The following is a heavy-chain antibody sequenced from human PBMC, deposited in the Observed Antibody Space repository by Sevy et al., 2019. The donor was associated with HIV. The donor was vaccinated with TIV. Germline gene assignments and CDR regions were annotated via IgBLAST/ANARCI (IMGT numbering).Heavy chain of an antibody. Sequence: GGSLRLSCAASGFTFSSYAMGWVRQAPGKGLEWVSAISGSGGSTYYADSVKGRFTISRDNSKNTLYLQMNSLRAEDTAVYYCAKDGEFGVVIPKRTADYWGQGTLVTVSS. V-gene: IGHV3-23*01. J-gene: IGHJ4*02. CDR2: ISGSGGST. CDR1: GFTFSSYA. D-gene: IGHD3-3*01. CDR3: AKDGEFGVVIPKRTADY.